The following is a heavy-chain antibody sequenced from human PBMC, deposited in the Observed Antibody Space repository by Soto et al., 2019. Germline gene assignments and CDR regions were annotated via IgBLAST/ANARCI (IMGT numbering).Heavy chain of an antibody. D-gene: IGHD3-22*01. CDR2: TRNKANSYTT. J-gene: IGHJ4*02. CDR3: ARAGDTTGYSLGYY. V-gene: IGHV3-72*01. CDR1: GFSFSDHY. Sequence: VQLVESGGGLVQPGGSLRLSCAASGFSFSDHYMDWVRQAPGKGLEWVGRTRNKANSYTTVYAASVKGRFTILRDDSKNSLYLQMNSLKTEDTAVYYCARAGDTTGYSLGYYWGQGTLVTVSS.